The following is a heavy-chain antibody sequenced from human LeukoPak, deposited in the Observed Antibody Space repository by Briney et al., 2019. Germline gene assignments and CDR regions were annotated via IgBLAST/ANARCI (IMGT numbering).Heavy chain of an antibody. CDR1: GFTVSSNY. D-gene: IGHD6-19*01. CDR3: ARGIGSGWYRY. V-gene: IGHV3-66*01. CDR2: IYSGGST. J-gene: IGHJ4*02. Sequence: PGGSLRLSCAASGFTVSSNYKSWVRQAPGKGLEWVSVIYSGGSTYYADSVKGRFTISRGNSKNTLYLQMNSLRAEDTAVYYCARGIGSGWYRYWGQGTLVTVSS.